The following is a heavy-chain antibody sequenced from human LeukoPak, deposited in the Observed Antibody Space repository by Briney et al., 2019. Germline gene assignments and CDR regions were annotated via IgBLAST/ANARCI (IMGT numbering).Heavy chain of an antibody. CDR2: ISYSGST. CDR3: ARDTSPYYYYMDV. J-gene: IGHJ6*03. V-gene: IGHV4-59*01. CDR1: GGSISNSF. Sequence: PSETLSLTCTVSGGSISNSFWSWIRQPPDKGLEFIGYISYSGSTNYNPSLKSRLTMSVDTAKNQVSLNLTSVTAADTAVYYCARDTSPYYYYMDVWGKGTTVTVSS.